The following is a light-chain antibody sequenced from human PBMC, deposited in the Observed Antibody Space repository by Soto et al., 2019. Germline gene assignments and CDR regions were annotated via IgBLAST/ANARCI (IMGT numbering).Light chain of an antibody. CDR2: DAS. CDR3: PMCDDWF. Sequence: EIVRTKSPSTLTFDLGGSPTISCRASQSVSNYVAWYQQKPGQAPRLLIYDASNRATGIPARFSGSGSGTDKTVYNIGLRSGDFGGYAFPMCDDWFFAAGTMVDI. J-gene: IGKJ3*01. V-gene: IGKV3-11*01. CDR1: QSVSNY.